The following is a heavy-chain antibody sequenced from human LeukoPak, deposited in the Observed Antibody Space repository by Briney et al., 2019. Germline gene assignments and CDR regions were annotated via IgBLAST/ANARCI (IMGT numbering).Heavy chain of an antibody. CDR1: GFTFSGDG. V-gene: IGHV3-30*02. Sequence: TGGSLRLSCAASGFTFSGDGMHCVRQTPDEGLGWGAFIRYDGRKQYYGDSVKGLFTISRDNSKNTLYLQMNSLRDDNTAVYYCAKDLGYSYGSDYWGQGTLVTVSS. CDR2: IRYDGRKQ. CDR3: AKDLGYSYGSDY. D-gene: IGHD5-18*01. J-gene: IGHJ4*02.